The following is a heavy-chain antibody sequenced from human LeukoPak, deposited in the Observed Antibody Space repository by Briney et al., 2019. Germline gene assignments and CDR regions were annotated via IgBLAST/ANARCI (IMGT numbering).Heavy chain of an antibody. V-gene: IGHV3-11*01. Sequence: GGSLRLSCAASGFTFSDYYMNWIRQAPGKGLEWVSYIGITGSTTYYADSVKGRFTISRDNAKNSLYLQMNSLRAEDTAVYYCARDLYDSGFDYWGQGTLVTVSS. J-gene: IGHJ4*02. D-gene: IGHD3-22*01. CDR1: GFTFSDYY. CDR2: IGITGSTT. CDR3: ARDLYDSGFDY.